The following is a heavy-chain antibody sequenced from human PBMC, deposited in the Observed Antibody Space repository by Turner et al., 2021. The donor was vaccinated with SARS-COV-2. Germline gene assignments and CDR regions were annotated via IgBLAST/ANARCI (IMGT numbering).Heavy chain of an antibody. D-gene: IGHD1-26*01. V-gene: IGHV3-30-3*01. Sequence: VQLVESGGGLVQPGGSLRLSCAASGFTFSSYDMHWVRQGTGKGLEWVAVISYDGSNKYYADSVKGRFTISRDNSKNTLYLQMNSLRAEDTAVYYCARVRSGNYHPRMGFDPWGQGTLVTVSS. CDR3: ARVRSGNYHPRMGFDP. J-gene: IGHJ5*02. CDR2: ISYDGSNK. CDR1: GFTFSSYD.